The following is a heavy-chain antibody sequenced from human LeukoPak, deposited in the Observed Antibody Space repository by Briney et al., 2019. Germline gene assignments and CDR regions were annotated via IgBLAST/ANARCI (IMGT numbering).Heavy chain of an antibody. CDR2: IYYSGST. CDR1: GGSFSSYY. J-gene: IGHJ6*02. Sequence: SETLSLTCAVYGGSFSSYYWSWIRQPPGKGLEWIGYIYYSGSTNYNPSLKSRVTISVDTSKNQFSLKLSSVTAADTAVYYCARTELNSYGYSYYYGMDVWGQGTTVTVSS. CDR3: ARTELNSYGYSYYYGMDV. V-gene: IGHV4-59*01. D-gene: IGHD5-18*01.